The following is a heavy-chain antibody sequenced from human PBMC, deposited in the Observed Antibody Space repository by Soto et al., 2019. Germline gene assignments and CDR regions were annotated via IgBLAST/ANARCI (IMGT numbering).Heavy chain of an antibody. V-gene: IGHV4-39*01. J-gene: IGHJ6*02. Sequence: SETLSLTCTVSGGSISSSSYYWGWIRQPPGKGLEWIGSIYYSGSTYYNPSLKSRVTISVDTSKNQFSLKLSSVTAADTAVYYCARHKGPYDILTGPYYYYGMDVWGQGTTVTVSS. CDR1: GGSISSSSYY. CDR3: ARHKGPYDILTGPYYYYGMDV. CDR2: IYYSGST. D-gene: IGHD3-9*01.